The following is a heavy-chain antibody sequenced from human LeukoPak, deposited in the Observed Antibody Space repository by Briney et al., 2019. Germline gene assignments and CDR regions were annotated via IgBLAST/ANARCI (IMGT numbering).Heavy chain of an antibody. Sequence: GASVKVSCKASGYTFTSYGISWVRQAPEQGLEWMGWISGYSGNTNFAQKLQGRVTMTTDTSTSTAYMEVRSLRSDDTAVYYCARGNEYSSSYFMDVWGKGTTVTVSS. CDR1: GYTFTSYG. D-gene: IGHD6-6*01. J-gene: IGHJ6*03. CDR3: ARGNEYSSSYFMDV. CDR2: ISGYSGNT. V-gene: IGHV1-18*01.